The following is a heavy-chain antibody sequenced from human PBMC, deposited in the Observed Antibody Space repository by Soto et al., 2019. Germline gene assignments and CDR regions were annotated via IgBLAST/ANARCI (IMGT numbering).Heavy chain of an antibody. CDR2: INHSGST. J-gene: IGHJ4*02. CDR1: GGSFSGYY. V-gene: IGHV4-34*01. D-gene: IGHD3-16*02. Sequence: PSETLSLTCAVYGGSFSGYYWSWIRQPPGKGLERIGEINHSGSTNYNPSLKSRVTISVDTSKNQFSLKLSSVTAADTAVYYCARGPLDVWGSYRRTYYFDYWGQGTLVTVSS. CDR3: ARGPLDVWGSYRRTYYFDY.